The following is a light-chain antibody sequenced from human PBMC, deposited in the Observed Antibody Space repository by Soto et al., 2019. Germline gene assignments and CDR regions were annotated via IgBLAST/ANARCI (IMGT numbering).Light chain of an antibody. V-gene: IGKV3-11*01. CDR2: DAS. J-gene: IGKJ4*01. Sequence: ETVLTQSPATLSLSPGERATLSCRASQTISSYLIWYQQKPGQAPRLLIYDASSRATGIPARFSGSGSGTDFTLTISSLEPEDFAVYYCQQRGNWPLTFGGGTKAEI. CDR1: QTISSY. CDR3: QQRGNWPLT.